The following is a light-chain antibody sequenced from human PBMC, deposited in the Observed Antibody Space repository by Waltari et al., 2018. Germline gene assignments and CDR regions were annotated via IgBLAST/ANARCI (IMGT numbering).Light chain of an antibody. Sequence: EIVMTQSPATLSVSPGERATLSCRASQSVRNNLVWYQQKPGQAPRLLIYGASTRVTGIPARFSGSGSGTEFTLTISSLQSEDFAVYYCQQYNNWPPWTFGQGTKGEIK. CDR2: GAS. J-gene: IGKJ1*01. V-gene: IGKV3-15*01. CDR3: QQYNNWPPWT. CDR1: QSVRNN.